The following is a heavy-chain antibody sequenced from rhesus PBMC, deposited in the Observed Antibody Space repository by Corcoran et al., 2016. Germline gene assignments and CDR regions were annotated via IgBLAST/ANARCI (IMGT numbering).Heavy chain of an antibody. Sequence: QVQLQESGPGLVKPSETLSLTCAVSGYSISSGYGWSWIRQPPGKGLELIGYIGGSSGSTNYNPSLKSRVTISKDTSKNQFSMKLSSVTAADTAVYYCSRGSYGIFDYWGQGVLVTVSS. V-gene: IGHV4-127*01. CDR2: IGGSSGST. CDR1: GYSISSGYG. D-gene: IGHD4-4*01. CDR3: SRGSYGIFDY. J-gene: IGHJ4*01.